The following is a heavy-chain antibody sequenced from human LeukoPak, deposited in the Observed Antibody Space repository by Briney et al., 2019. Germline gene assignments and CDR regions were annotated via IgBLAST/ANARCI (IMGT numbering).Heavy chain of an antibody. V-gene: IGHV4-59*01. CDR1: GGSFSTYY. CDR3: ARDGAAMLSPYGMDV. Sequence: SETLSLTCTVSGGSFSTYYWSWIRQPPGKGLEWIGYIHYSGSTIYNPSLKSRVTISIDMSKNQFSLKGSSVTAADTAVYYCARDGAAMLSPYGMDVWGQGTTVTVSS. J-gene: IGHJ6*02. D-gene: IGHD3-16*01. CDR2: IHYSGST.